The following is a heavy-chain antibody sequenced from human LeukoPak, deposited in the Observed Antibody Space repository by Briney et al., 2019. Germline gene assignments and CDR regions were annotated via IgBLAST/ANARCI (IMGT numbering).Heavy chain of an antibody. J-gene: IGHJ6*03. Sequence: GASVKVSCKASGYTFTSYDINWVRQATGQGLEWMGWMNPNSGNIGYAQKFQGRVTMTKSTSITTAYMELSSLRSEDTAVYYCARALSWTTESYYYMDVWGKGTTVTVSS. CDR1: GYTFTSYD. CDR2: MNPNSGNI. CDR3: ARALSWTTESYYYMDV. D-gene: IGHD3/OR15-3a*01. V-gene: IGHV1-8*01.